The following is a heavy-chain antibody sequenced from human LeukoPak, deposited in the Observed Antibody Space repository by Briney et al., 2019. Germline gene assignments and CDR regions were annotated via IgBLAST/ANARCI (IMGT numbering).Heavy chain of an antibody. J-gene: IGHJ5*02. CDR2: ISYDGINI. Sequence: SGGSLRLSCAASGFTFGSYAMHWVRQAPGKGLEWVAVISYDGINIFYADSVKGRFTVSRDNSKNTLYLQMNSLRVEDTAVYYCARCGTPTTNWFDPWGQGTLVTVSS. V-gene: IGHV3-30*04. D-gene: IGHD5-12*01. CDR1: GFTFGSYA. CDR3: ARCGTPTTNWFDP.